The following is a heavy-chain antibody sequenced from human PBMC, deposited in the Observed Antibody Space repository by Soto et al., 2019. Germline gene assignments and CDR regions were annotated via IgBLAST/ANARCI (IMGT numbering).Heavy chain of an antibody. CDR2: IYHSGST. V-gene: IGHV4-38-2*01. J-gene: IGHJ6*02. D-gene: IGHD2-15*01. CDR1: GFSITKCYY. Sequence: LETPSPTFAVSGFSITKCYYWGWVREPPRAGLEWIGTIYHSGSTYYNPSLKTRVTISVDTSKNQFSLKLSSVTAADTAVYYCARALYCSGGSCSPLRGMDVWGQGTTVTVSS. CDR3: ARALYCSGGSCSPLRGMDV.